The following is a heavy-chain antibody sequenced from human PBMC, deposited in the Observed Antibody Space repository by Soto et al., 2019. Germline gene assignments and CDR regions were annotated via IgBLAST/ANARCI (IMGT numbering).Heavy chain of an antibody. V-gene: IGHV4-30-4*01. D-gene: IGHD6-6*01. CDR3: ARGDFVAALHGMDV. CDR2: IYYSGST. J-gene: IGHJ6*02. Sequence: SETLSLTCTVSGGSISSGDYYWSWIRQPPGKGLEWIGYIYYSGSTYYNPSLKSRVTISVDTSKNQFSLKLSSVTAADTAVYYCARGDFVAALHGMDVWGQGTTVTV. CDR1: GGSISSGDYY.